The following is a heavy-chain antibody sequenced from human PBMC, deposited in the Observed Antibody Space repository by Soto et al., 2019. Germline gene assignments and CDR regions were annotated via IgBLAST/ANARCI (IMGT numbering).Heavy chain of an antibody. V-gene: IGHV3-30-3*01. Sequence: GGSLRLSCAASGFTFSSYAMHWVRQAPGKGLEWVAVISYDGSNKYYADSVKGRFTISRDNSKNTLYLQMNSLRAEDTAVYYCARVKKKNVDTAMAPGDYWGQGTLVTVSS. CDR2: ISYDGSNK. D-gene: IGHD5-18*01. J-gene: IGHJ4*02. CDR3: ARVKKKNVDTAMAPGDY. CDR1: GFTFSSYA.